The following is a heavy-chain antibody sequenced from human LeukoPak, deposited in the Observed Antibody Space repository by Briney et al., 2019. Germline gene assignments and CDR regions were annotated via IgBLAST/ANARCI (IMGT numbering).Heavy chain of an antibody. J-gene: IGHJ3*02. Sequence: SETLSLTCAVYGGSFSGYYWSWIRQHPGKGLEWIGYIYYSGSTYYNPSLKSRVTISVDTSKNQFSLKLSSVTAADTAVYYCARDHSGSYSLAFDIWGQGTMVTVSS. D-gene: IGHD1-26*01. V-gene: IGHV4-31*11. CDR3: ARDHSGSYSLAFDI. CDR2: IYYSGST. CDR1: GGSFSGYY.